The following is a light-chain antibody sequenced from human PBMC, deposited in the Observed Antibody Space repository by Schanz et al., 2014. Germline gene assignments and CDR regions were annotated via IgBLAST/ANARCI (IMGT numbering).Light chain of an antibody. CDR2: GNS. CDR1: SSNIGAGYD. Sequence: QSVLTQPPSVSGAPGQRVTISCTGSSSNIGAGYDVHWYQQLPGTAPKLLIYGNSNRPSGVPDRFSGSKSGTSASLAITGLQAEDEADYYCCSYAGGHSWIFGEGTKLTVL. CDR3: CSYAGGHSWI. V-gene: IGLV1-40*01. J-gene: IGLJ3*02.